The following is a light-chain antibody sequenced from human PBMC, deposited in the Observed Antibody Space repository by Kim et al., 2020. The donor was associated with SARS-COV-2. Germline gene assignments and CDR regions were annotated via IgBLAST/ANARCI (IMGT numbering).Light chain of an antibody. J-gene: IGKJ4*01. CDR3: QQHNSYPRVT. CDR1: QGISSY. Sequence: DIQLTQSPSFLSASVGDRVTITCRASQGISSYLAWYQQKPGKAPKLLIYAASTLQSGVPSRFSGSGSGTDFTLTISSLQPEDFATYYCQQHNSYPRVTFGGGTKVDIK. V-gene: IGKV1-9*01. CDR2: AAS.